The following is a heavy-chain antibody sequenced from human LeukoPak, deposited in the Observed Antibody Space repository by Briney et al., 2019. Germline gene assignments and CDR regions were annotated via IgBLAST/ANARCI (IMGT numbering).Heavy chain of an antibody. CDR3: ASRRFLEWLSSPFDY. CDR2: IKQDGSEK. D-gene: IGHD3-3*01. Sequence: GGSLRLSCAASGFTFSSYWMSWVSQAPGKGLEWVANIKQDGSEKYYVDSVKGRFTISRDNAKNSLYLQMNSLRAEDTAVYYCASRRFLEWLSSPFDYWGQGTLVTVSS. J-gene: IGHJ4*02. V-gene: IGHV3-7*01. CDR1: GFTFSSYW.